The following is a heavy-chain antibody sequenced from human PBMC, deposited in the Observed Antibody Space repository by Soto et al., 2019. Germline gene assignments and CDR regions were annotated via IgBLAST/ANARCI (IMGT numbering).Heavy chain of an antibody. D-gene: IGHD2-15*01. Sequence: QVQLVESGGGVVQPGGSLRLSCTTSGFTFNTYGMYWVRQAPGKGLEWVAIIWYDGSNKYYGDSVKGRFTISRDNSKNTLYLQMNSLRAEDTALYYCARGDCTGAYCYSWPFNYGVDVWGQMTTVTVSS. CDR1: GFTFNTYG. J-gene: IGHJ6*02. CDR2: IWYDGSNK. V-gene: IGHV3-33*08. CDR3: ARGDCTGAYCYSWPFNYGVDV.